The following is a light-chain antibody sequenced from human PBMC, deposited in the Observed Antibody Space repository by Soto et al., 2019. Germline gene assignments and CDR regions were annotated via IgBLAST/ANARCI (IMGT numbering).Light chain of an antibody. CDR2: DVT. V-gene: IGLV2-11*01. J-gene: IGLJ1*01. CDR1: SSDVGRYDY. Sequence: QSVLTQPRSVSASPGQSVTISCTGTSSDVGRYDYVSWYQQHPGKAPKLIVYDVTERPSGVPDRFSGSKSGNTASLTISGLQAEDEADYSCCSFAGSYSYVFGTGTKVNV. CDR3: CSFAGSYSYV.